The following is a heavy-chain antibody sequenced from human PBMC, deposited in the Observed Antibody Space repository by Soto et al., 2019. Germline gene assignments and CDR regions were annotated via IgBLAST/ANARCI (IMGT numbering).Heavy chain of an antibody. Sequence: EVQLVESGGGLVKPGGSLRLSCAASGFTFSSYSMNWVRQAPGKGLEWVSSISSSSSYIYYADSVKGRFTISRDNAKNSLYRQMNSLRAEDTAVYYCASGYHLLEHQGVYWGQGTLVTVSS. CDR2: ISSSSSYI. D-gene: IGHD2-2*01. J-gene: IGHJ4*02. V-gene: IGHV3-21*01. CDR3: ASGYHLLEHQGVY. CDR1: GFTFSSYS.